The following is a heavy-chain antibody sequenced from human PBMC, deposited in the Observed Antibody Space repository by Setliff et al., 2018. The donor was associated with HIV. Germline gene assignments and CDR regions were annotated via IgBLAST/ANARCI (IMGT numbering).Heavy chain of an antibody. CDR1: GDSITSYY. D-gene: IGHD2-2*01. Sequence: SETLSLTCTVSGDSITSYYWSWIRQPPGKGLEWIGYIYYSGSTNYNPSLKSRVTISVHTSKNQFSLGLTSVTAADTAVYFCTRRDAYHFHHWGQGTLVTVSS. CDR2: IYYSGST. V-gene: IGHV4-59*12. J-gene: IGHJ1*01. CDR3: TRRDAYHFHH.